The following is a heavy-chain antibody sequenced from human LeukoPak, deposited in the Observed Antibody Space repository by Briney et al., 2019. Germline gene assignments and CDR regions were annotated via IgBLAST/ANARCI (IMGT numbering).Heavy chain of an antibody. V-gene: IGHV1-69*13. CDR1: GGTFSSYA. CDR3: TIPAARGDY. J-gene: IGHJ4*02. CDR2: IIPIFGTA. D-gene: IGHD2-2*01. Sequence: GASVKVPCKASGGTFSSYAISWVRQAPGQGLEWMGGIIPIFGTANYAQKFQGRVTITADESTSTAYMELSSLRSEDTAVYYCTIPAARGDYWGQGTLVTVSS.